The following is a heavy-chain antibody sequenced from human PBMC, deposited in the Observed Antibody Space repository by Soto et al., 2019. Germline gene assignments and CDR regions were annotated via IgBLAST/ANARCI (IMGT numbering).Heavy chain of an antibody. V-gene: IGHV3-23*01. CDR3: ANQEDYYYYMDV. Sequence: GGSLRLCCAASGFTFSSYAMSWVRQAPGKGLEWVSAISGSGGSTYYADSVKGRFTISRDNSKNTLYLQMNSLRAEDTAVYYCANQEDYYYYMDVWGKGTTVTVSS. CDR2: ISGSGGST. CDR1: GFTFSSYA. J-gene: IGHJ6*03.